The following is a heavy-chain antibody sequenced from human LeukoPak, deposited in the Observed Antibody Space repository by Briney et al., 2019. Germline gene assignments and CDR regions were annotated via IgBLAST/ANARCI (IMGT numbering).Heavy chain of an antibody. Sequence: PSQTLSLTCTVSGGSISSGSYYWSWIRQPAGKGLEWIGRIYTSGSTNYNPSLKSRVTILVDTSKNQFSLKLSSVTAADTAVYYCARDTAMVTGGYYYYYMDVWGKGTTVTVSS. J-gene: IGHJ6*03. CDR1: GGSISSGSYY. CDR2: IYTSGST. V-gene: IGHV4-61*02. CDR3: ARDTAMVTGGYYYYYMDV. D-gene: IGHD5-18*01.